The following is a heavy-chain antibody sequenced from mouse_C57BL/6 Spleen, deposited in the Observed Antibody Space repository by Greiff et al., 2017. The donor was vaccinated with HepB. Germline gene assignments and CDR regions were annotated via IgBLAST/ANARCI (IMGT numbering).Heavy chain of an antibody. J-gene: IGHJ3*01. D-gene: IGHD4-1*01. CDR2: ISNGGGST. V-gene: IGHV5-12*01. Sequence: EVQGVESGGGLVQPGGSLKLSCAASGFTFSNYYMYWVRQTPEKRLEWVAYISNGGGSTYYPDTVKGRFTISRDNAKNTLYLQMSRLKSEDTAMYYCARLELGRFAYWGQGTLVTVSA. CDR1: GFTFSNYY. CDR3: ARLELGRFAY.